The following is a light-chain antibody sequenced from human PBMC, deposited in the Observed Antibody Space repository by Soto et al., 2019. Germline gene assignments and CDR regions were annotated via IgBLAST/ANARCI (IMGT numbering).Light chain of an antibody. CDR1: QSISSW. CDR3: QQYNSYSWT. J-gene: IGKJ1*01. V-gene: IGKV1-5*03. CDR2: KAS. Sequence: IQLTQSPSSLSASVGDRVTITCRASQSISSWLAWYQQKPGKAPKLLIYKASSLESGVPSRFSGSGSGTDFTLTISCLQSEDFATYYCQQYNSYSWTFGQGTKVDIK.